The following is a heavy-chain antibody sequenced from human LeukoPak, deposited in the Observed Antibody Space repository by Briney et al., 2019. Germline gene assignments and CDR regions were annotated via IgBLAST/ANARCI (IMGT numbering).Heavy chain of an antibody. J-gene: IGHJ4*02. CDR3: ARGDSGYDKYYFDY. V-gene: IGHV4-39*01. CDR2: IFYGGNT. Sequence: PSETLSLTCTVSGGSISSSNYYWGWIRQPPGKGLEYIGSIFYGGNTYSNPSLKSRVTISVDTSKNQFSLKLSSVTAADTAVYYCARGDSGYDKYYFDYWGQGTLVTVSS. D-gene: IGHD5-12*01. CDR1: GGSISSSNYY.